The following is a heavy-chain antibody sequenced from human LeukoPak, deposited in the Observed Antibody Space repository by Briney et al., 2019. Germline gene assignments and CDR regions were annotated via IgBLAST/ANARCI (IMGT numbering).Heavy chain of an antibody. CDR3: ARIQSHAFDI. D-gene: IGHD5-18*01. CDR1: GGSISSYY. J-gene: IGHJ3*02. CDR2: IYYSGST. Sequence: SETLSLTCTVSGGSISSYYWSWIRQPPGKGLEWIGYIYYSGSTYYNPSLKSRVTISVDTSKNQFSLKLSSVTAADTAVYYCARIQSHAFDIWGQGTMVTVSS. V-gene: IGHV4-59*06.